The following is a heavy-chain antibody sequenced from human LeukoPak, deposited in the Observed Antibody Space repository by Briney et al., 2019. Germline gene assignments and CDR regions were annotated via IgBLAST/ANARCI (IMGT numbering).Heavy chain of an antibody. D-gene: IGHD6-6*01. J-gene: IGHJ5*02. CDR3: ARSGAYSSSSES. Sequence: GASVQVSCKASGYTFTNYGITWVRQAPGQGLEWMGIINPSGGSTSYAQKFQGRVTMTRDMSTSTVYMELSSLRSEDTAVYYCARSGAYSSSSESWGQGTLVTVSS. V-gene: IGHV1-46*01. CDR1: GYTFTNYG. CDR2: INPSGGST.